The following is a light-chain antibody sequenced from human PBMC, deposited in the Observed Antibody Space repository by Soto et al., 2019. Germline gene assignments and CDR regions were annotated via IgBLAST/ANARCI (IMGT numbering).Light chain of an antibody. Sequence: EIVMTQSPATLSVSPGERVDLSCRASQSVNSDLAWYQQKPGQPPRLLIYEASTRATGIPARFSGSGSGTDFTLTISSLEPEDFAVYYCQQHAHWPLTFGGGTKVDIK. CDR1: QSVNSD. CDR2: EAS. J-gene: IGKJ4*01. V-gene: IGKV3-11*01. CDR3: QQHAHWPLT.